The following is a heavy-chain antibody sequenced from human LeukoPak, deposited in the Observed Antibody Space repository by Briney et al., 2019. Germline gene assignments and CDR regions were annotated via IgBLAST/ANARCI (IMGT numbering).Heavy chain of an antibody. D-gene: IGHD2/OR15-2a*01. V-gene: IGHV4-34*01. CDR1: GGSFSGYY. Sequence: SETLSLTCGVYGGSFSGYYWTWIRQSPGIGLEWIGEIIHSGRTNYNPSLTSRVSISVDTSKNQFSLELSSVTAADTAVYYCARGILVTVYAAFDYWGQGTLVTVSS. CDR2: IIHSGRT. J-gene: IGHJ4*02. CDR3: ARGILVTVYAAFDY.